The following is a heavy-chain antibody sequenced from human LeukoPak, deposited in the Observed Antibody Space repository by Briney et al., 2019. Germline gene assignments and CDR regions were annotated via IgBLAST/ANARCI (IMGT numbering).Heavy chain of an antibody. CDR1: GFTFSSYA. J-gene: IGHJ4*02. CDR2: ISGSGDST. V-gene: IGHV3-23*01. Sequence: GGSLRLSCEASGFTFSSYAMSWVRQAPGKGLEWVSVISGSGDSTYYADSVEGRCTSSRDNSKDALYLQINSLRAEDTAVYYCARVGYSGYDYDYWGQRTLVTVSS. CDR3: ARVGYSGYDYDY. D-gene: IGHD5-12*01.